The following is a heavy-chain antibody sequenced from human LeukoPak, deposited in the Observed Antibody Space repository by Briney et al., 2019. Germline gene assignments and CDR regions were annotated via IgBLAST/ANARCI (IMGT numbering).Heavy chain of an antibody. V-gene: IGHV4-4*07. Sequence: SEALSLTCTVSGGSISSYYWSWIRQPAGKGLEWIGRIYTSGSTNYNPSLKSRVTMSVDTSKNQFSLKLSSVTAADTAVYYCARAYTDYRLDYYDSSGYVSMDYYYYYMHVWAKGTTVTVSS. CDR2: IYTSGST. D-gene: IGHD3-22*01. CDR3: ARAYTDYRLDYYDSSGYVSMDYYYYYMHV. J-gene: IGHJ6*03. CDR1: GGSISSYY.